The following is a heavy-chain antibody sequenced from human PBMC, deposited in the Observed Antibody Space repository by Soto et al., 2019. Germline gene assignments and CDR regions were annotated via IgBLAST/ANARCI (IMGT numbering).Heavy chain of an antibody. J-gene: IGHJ5*02. CDR3: ARSNSGYYKWFDP. V-gene: IGHV4-4*02. D-gene: IGHD3-22*01. CDR2: IYHIGSP. CDR1: GGSISSTNW. Sequence: SETLSLTCAVSGGSISSTNWWSWVRQSPGKGLEWIGEIYHIGSPTYNPSLRGRVTISVDKSNNQFSLKLSSVTAADTAIYYCARSNSGYYKWFDPWGQGTLVTVSS.